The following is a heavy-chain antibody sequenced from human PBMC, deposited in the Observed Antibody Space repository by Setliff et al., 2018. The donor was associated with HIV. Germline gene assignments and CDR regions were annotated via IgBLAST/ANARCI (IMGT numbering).Heavy chain of an antibody. CDR1: GFIFSSSW. J-gene: IGHJ4*02. Sequence: PGGSLRLSCAASGFIFSSSWMNWFRRAPGKGLEWVGRIKSKKNGETTDYAPPVKGRFGISRDDSLNILYLQMTRLTIEDTGIYYCTTGYSTPWHDHQWGQGTLVTVSS. CDR2: IKSKKNGETT. V-gene: IGHV3-15*01. CDR3: TTGYSTPWHDHQ. D-gene: IGHD5-12*01.